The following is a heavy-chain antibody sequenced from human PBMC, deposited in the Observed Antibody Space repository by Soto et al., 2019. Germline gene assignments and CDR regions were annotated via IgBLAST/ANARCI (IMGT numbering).Heavy chain of an antibody. V-gene: IGHV6-1*01. CDR1: GDSVSSNSAA. CDR2: TYYRSKWYN. Sequence: KQSQTLSLTCAISGDSVSSNSAAWNWIRQSPSRGLEWLGRTYYRSKWYNDYAVSVKSRITINPDTSKNQFSLQLNSVTPEDTAVYYCASNPGIAAAAYFDYWGQGTLVTVSS. D-gene: IGHD6-13*01. J-gene: IGHJ4*02. CDR3: ASNPGIAAAAYFDY.